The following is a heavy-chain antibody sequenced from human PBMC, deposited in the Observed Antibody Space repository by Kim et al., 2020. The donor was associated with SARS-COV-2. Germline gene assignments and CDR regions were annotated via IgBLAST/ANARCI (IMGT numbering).Heavy chain of an antibody. CDR1: GFTFSSYG. V-gene: IGHV3-33*05. D-gene: IGHD3-9*01. CDR3: ARDPLGYFDWLFPAHIVHYYYGMDV. Sequence: GGSLRLSCAASGFTFSSYGMHWVRQAPGKGLEWVAVISYDGSNKYYADSVKGRFTISRDNSKNTLYLQMNSLRAEDTAVYYCARDPLGYFDWLFPAHIVHYYYGMDVWGQGTTVTVSS. CDR2: ISYDGSNK. J-gene: IGHJ6*02.